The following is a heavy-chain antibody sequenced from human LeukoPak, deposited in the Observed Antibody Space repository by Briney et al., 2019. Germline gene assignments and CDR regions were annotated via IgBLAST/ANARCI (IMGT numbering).Heavy chain of an antibody. CDR1: GDSISSYS. J-gene: IGHJ6*03. V-gene: IGHV4-4*07. D-gene: IGHD2/OR15-2a*01. CDR3: ARASFGDPGYMDV. Sequence: SETLSLTCIVSGDSISSYSWSWLRQPTGKGLEWIGRIYTCGSTNYNPSLKSRVTISVDTSKNQFSLKLSSVTAADTAVYYCARASFGDPGYMDVWGKGTTVTISS. CDR2: IYTCGST.